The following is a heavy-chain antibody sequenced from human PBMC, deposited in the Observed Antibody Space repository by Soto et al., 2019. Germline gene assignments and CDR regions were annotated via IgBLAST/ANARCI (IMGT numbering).Heavy chain of an antibody. D-gene: IGHD2-15*01. J-gene: IGHJ6*03. CDR2: IIPILGIA. Sequence: QVQLVQSGAEVKKPGSSVKVSCKASGGTFSSYTISWVRQAPGQGLEWMGRIIPILGIANYAQKFQGRVTITADKSTSTAYMELSSLRSEDTAVYYCVSEYCSGGSCYGDYYYYMDVWGKGTTVTVSS. CDR1: GGTFSSYT. CDR3: VSEYCSGGSCYGDYYYYMDV. V-gene: IGHV1-69*02.